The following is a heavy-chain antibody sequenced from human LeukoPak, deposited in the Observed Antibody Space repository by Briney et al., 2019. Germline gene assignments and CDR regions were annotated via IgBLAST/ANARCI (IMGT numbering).Heavy chain of an antibody. CDR1: GFTFSSYA. CDR2: ISGSGGST. Sequence: AGGSLRLSCAASGFTFSSYAMSWVRQAPGKGLEWVSAISGSGGSTYYADSVKGRFTISRDNSKNTLYPQMNSLRAEDTAVYYCAKDTGYSSGWPGYWGQGTLVTVSS. V-gene: IGHV3-23*01. CDR3: AKDTGYSSGWPGY. D-gene: IGHD6-19*01. J-gene: IGHJ4*02.